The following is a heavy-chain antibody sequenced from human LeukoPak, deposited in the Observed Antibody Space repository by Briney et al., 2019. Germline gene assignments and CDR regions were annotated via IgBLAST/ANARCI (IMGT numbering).Heavy chain of an antibody. V-gene: IGHV3-30*18. D-gene: IGHD4-17*01. CDR1: GFTFSSYG. CDR2: ISYDGSNK. J-gene: IGHJ4*02. Sequence: GGPLRLSCAASGFTFSSYGMHWVRQAPGKGLEWVAVISYDGSNKYYADSVKGRFTISRDNSKNTLYLQMNSLRAEDTAVYYCAKVSKLRIYGDHANYWGQGTLVTVSS. CDR3: AKVSKLRIYGDHANY.